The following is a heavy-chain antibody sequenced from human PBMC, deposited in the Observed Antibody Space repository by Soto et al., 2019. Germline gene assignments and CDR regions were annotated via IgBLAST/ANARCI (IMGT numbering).Heavy chain of an antibody. V-gene: IGHV3-23*01. CDR1: GFTFSSYA. CDR2: ISGSGGST. CDR3: AKDWRSEGSCWRGDSFDI. D-gene: IGHD6-19*01. J-gene: IGHJ3*02. Sequence: EVQLLESGGGLVQPGGSLRLSCAASGFTFSSYAMSWVRQAPGKGLEWVSAISGSGGSTYYADSVKGRFTISRDNSKNTLYHQMNSRRDEDTAVYYCAKDWRSEGSCWRGDSFDIWGQGTLVTVSS.